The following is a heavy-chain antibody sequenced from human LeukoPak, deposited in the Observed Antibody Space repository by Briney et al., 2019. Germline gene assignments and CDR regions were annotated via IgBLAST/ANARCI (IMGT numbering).Heavy chain of an antibody. CDR2: ISAYNGNT. CDR1: GYTFTSYG. D-gene: IGHD3-22*01. Sequence: ASVKVSCKASGYTFTSYGISWVRQAPGQGLEWMGSISAYNGNTNYAQKLQGRVTMTTDTSTSTAYMELRSLRSDDTAVYYCATTSSFLADYYDSSGYYYFQHWGQGTLVTVSS. V-gene: IGHV1-18*01. CDR3: ATTSSFLADYYDSSGYYYFQH. J-gene: IGHJ1*01.